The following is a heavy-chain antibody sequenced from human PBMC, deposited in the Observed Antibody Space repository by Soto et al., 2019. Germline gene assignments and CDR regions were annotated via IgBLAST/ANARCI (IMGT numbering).Heavy chain of an antibody. D-gene: IGHD7-27*01. J-gene: IGHJ4*02. CDR1: GFIVSSNY. Sequence: EVQLVESGGGLIQPGGSLRLSCTASGFIVSSNYMSWVRQAPGKGLGWVSVIYSGGSTYYGDSVKGRFTISRDNSKNTLYLQMNNLRAEDTAVYHCARSPWGGPFDYWGQGTLVTVSS. V-gene: IGHV3-53*01. CDR3: ARSPWGGPFDY. CDR2: IYSGGST.